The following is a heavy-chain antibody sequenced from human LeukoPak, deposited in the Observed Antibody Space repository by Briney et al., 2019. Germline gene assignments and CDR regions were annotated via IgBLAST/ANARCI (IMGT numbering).Heavy chain of an antibody. CDR1: GFTFSSYA. J-gene: IGHJ5*02. Sequence: PGGPLRLSCAASGFTFSSYAMSWVRQAPGKGLEWVSLISASGGSTYYADSMQGRFTVSRDNSKNTLYLQIDSLRAEDTAVYYCAKDLPLGYWPRTPLVLNYFDPWGQGTLVTVSS. V-gene: IGHV3-23*01. CDR3: AKDLPLGYWPRTPLVLNYFDP. CDR2: ISASGGST. D-gene: IGHD2-15*01.